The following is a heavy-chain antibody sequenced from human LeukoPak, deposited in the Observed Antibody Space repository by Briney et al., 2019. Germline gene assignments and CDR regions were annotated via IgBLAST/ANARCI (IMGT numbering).Heavy chain of an antibody. D-gene: IGHD7-27*01. CDR2: ISGSGGST. J-gene: IGHJ4*02. CDR1: GFIFRDYH. V-gene: IGHV3-23*01. Sequence: GGSLRLSCAASGFIFRDYHIHWVRRAPGKGLEWVSAISGSGGSTYYADSVKGRFTISRDNSKNTLYLQMNSLRAEDTAVYYCAKELTGEAFDFDYWGQGTLVTVSS. CDR3: AKELTGEAFDFDY.